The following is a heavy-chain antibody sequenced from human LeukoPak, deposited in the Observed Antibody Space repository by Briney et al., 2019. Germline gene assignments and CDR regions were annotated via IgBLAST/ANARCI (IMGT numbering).Heavy chain of an antibody. CDR1: GFTFSSYG. D-gene: IGHD3-10*01. V-gene: IGHV3-30*02. Sequence: PGGSLRLSCAASGFTFSSYGMHWVRQAPGKGLEWVAFIRYDGSNKYYADSVKGRFTISRDNSKNTLYLQMNSLRAEDTAVYYCAKGKSHYYGSGSPDQEYYFDYWGQGTLVTVSS. CDR3: AKGKSHYYGSGSPDQEYYFDY. CDR2: IRYDGSNK. J-gene: IGHJ4*02.